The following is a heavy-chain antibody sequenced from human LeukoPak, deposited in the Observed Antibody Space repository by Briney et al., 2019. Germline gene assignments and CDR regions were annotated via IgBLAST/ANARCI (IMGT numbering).Heavy chain of an antibody. CDR3: ARAPPDFYDSSGYYYPYYYYMDV. CDR2: ISAYNGNT. V-gene: IGHV1-18*01. Sequence: ASVKVSCKASGYTFTTYGISWVRQAPGQGLEWMGWISAYNGNTNYAQKFQGRVTMTTDTSTSTAYMELRSLRSDDTAVYYCARAPPDFYDSSGYYYPYYYYMDVWGKGTTVTVSS. D-gene: IGHD3-22*01. CDR1: GYTFTTYG. J-gene: IGHJ6*03.